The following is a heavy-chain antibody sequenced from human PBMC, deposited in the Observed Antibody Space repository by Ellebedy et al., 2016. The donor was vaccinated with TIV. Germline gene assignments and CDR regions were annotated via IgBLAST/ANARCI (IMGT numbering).Heavy chain of an antibody. D-gene: IGHD3-22*01. CDR1: GFTVSSNY. CDR3: ARVYDSRSYYFDY. J-gene: IGHJ4*02. V-gene: IGHV3-53*01. CDR2: IYSGGST. Sequence: GESLKISXAASGFTVSSNYMSWVRQAPGKGLEWVSVIYSGGSTYYADSVKGRFTISRDNSKNTLYLQMNSLRAEDTAVYYCARVYDSRSYYFDYWGQGTLVTVSS.